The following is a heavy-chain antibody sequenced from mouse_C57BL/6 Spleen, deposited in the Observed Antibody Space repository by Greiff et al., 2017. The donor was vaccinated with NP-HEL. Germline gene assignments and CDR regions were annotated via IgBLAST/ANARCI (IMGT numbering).Heavy chain of an antibody. Sequence: QLQQPGAELVTPFSSFPLSFTSSFYTFTSYLMHWVKQRPGRGLEWIGRIDPNSGGTKYNEKFKSKATLTVDKPSSTAYMQLSSLTSEDSAVYYCARYGNYFDYWGQGTTLTVSS. CDR3: ARYGNYFDY. J-gene: IGHJ2*01. V-gene: IGHV1-72*01. D-gene: IGHD1-1*01. CDR2: IDPNSGGT. CDR1: FYTFTSYL.